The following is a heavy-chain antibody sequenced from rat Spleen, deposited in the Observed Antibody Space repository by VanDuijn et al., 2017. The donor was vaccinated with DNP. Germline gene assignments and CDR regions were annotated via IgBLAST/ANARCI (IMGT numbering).Heavy chain of an antibody. CDR3: ARWKIGPHYFDY. V-gene: IGHV3-1*01. CDR1: GNSLTSNY. J-gene: IGHJ2*01. Sequence: EVQLQESGPGLVKPSQSLPLTCPVTGNSLTSNYWRWIRKFPGNKMEWIGHISYSGRTTYNPSLKSRISITRDTSKNQFFLQLNSVSTEDTATYYCARWKIGPHYFDYWGQGGMVTVSS. CDR2: ISYSGRT. D-gene: IGHD1-5*01.